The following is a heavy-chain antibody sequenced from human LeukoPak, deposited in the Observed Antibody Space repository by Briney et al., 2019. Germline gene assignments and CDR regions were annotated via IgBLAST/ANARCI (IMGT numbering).Heavy chain of an antibody. CDR1: GFTFSSYE. D-gene: IGHD3-3*01. V-gene: IGHV3-48*03. J-gene: IGHJ3*02. CDR3: ARPLRFLGGGASDI. Sequence: GGSLRLSCAAAGFTFSSYEMNWARQAPGKGLEWVSYISSSGSTIYYADSVKGRFTISRDNAMNSLYLQMNSLRAEDTAVYYCARPLRFLGGGASDIWGQGTMVTVSS. CDR2: ISSSGSTI.